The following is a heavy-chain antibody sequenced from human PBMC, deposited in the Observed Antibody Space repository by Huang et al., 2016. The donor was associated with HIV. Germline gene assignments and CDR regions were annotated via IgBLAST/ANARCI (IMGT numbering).Heavy chain of an antibody. J-gene: IGHJ4*02. V-gene: IGHV1-69*13. Sequence: VQLVQSGAEVKTPGSSVKVSCKASGGTFSKYAISWVRKAPGQGLEWMGGIIPMFGTPNYARKFQGRVTITADDSTSTTYVEVSSLRSEDTALYYCARGQLGSYGDYDVLYWGQGTLVTVSS. CDR3: ARGQLGSYGDYDVLY. D-gene: IGHD4-17*01. CDR1: GGTFSKYA. CDR2: IIPMFGTP.